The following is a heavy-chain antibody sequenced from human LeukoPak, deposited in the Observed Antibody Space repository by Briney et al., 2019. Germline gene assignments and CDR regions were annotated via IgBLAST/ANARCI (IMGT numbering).Heavy chain of an antibody. V-gene: IGHV3-23*01. CDR1: GFTFSSYA. CDR3: CARGADYYYYYYMDV. J-gene: IGHJ6*03. D-gene: IGHD6-25*01. CDR2: ISGSGGST. Sequence: GGSLRLSCAASGFTFSSYAMSWVRQAPGKGLEWVSAISGSGGSTYYADSVKGRFTISRDNSKNTLYLQMNSLRAEDTAAYYFCARGADYYYYYYMDVWGKGTTVTVSS.